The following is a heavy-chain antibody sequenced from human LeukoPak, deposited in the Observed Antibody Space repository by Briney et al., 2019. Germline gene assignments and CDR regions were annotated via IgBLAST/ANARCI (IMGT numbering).Heavy chain of an antibody. J-gene: IGHJ5*02. D-gene: IGHD4-11*01. V-gene: IGHV4-34*01. CDR1: GGSFSGYS. CDR2: INHSVST. CDR3: ARVARWIYSNYGVWFDP. Sequence: SSETLSLTCAVYGGSFSGYSWSWIRQPPGKGLEWIGEINHSVSTNYNPSHKSRVTISVDTSKNQFSLKLTSVTAADTAVYYCARVARWIYSNYGVWFDPWGQGTLVTVSS.